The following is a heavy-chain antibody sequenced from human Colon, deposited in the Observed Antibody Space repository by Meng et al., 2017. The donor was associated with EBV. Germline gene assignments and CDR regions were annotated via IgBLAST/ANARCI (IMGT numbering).Heavy chain of an antibody. V-gene: IGHV4-39*07. CDR1: GAAITSSDYY. CDR2: IHYTDST. J-gene: IGHJ4*02. D-gene: IGHD4-17*01. CDR3: ARDGGRDGDSDY. Sequence: HLQRPRSVPGLVMHSETPPLTFTFAGAAITSSDYYWGSIRQPPGKGLEWIGNIHYTDSTSYNPSLKSRGTISEDTSKNQFSLKMTSVTAADTAVYYCARDGGRDGDSDYWGQGTLVTVSS.